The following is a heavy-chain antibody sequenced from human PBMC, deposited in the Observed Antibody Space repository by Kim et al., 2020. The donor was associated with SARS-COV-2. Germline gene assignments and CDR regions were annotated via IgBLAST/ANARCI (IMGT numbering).Heavy chain of an antibody. J-gene: IGHJ3*02. D-gene: IGHD6-25*01. Sequence: SDSVRGRFTISSDNSKNTVYLQMNSLRAEHTAVYYCAKGRQTSADAFHIWGQGTMVTVSS. V-gene: IGHV3-23*01. CDR3: AKGRQTSADAFHI.